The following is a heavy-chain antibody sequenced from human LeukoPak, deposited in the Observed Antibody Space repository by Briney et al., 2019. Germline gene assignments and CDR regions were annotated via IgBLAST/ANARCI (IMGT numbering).Heavy chain of an antibody. CDR2: IYHTGSI. CDR1: GYSISSGYY. CDR3: ASQGPVSDRYFDY. V-gene: IGHV4-38-2*01. Sequence: SETLSLTCAVSGYSISSGYYWGWIRQPPGRGLEWIVSIYHTGSIYYNPSLKSRVTISVDTSKNQFSLKLSSVTAADTAVYYCASQGPVSDRYFDYWGQGTLVTVSS. J-gene: IGHJ4*02. D-gene: IGHD1-14*01.